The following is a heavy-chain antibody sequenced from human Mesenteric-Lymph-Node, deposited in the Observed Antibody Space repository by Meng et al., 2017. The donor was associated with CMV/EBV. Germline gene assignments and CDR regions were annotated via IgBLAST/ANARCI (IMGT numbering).Heavy chain of an antibody. V-gene: IGHV3-48*01. Sequence: GESLKISCAASGFSFSTYSVSWVRQAPGRGLEWVSYISRSSTTIYYADSVKGRFTISRDNSKSTLYLQMNSLRAEDTAVYYCARDSYYYDSSGYYYDDAFDIWGQGTMVTVSS. CDR3: ARDSYYYDSSGYYYDDAFDI. CDR1: GFSFSTYS. J-gene: IGHJ3*02. CDR2: ISRSSTTI. D-gene: IGHD3-22*01.